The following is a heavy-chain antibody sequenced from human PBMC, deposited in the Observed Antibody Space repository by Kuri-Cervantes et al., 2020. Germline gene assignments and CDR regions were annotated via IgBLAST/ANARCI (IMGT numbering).Heavy chain of an antibody. V-gene: IGHV3-23*01. CDR1: GFTFSNCA. D-gene: IGHD3-22*01. CDR3: AKAYYYDSSAYLTPFY. Sequence: GESLKISCAASGFTFSNCAMTWVRQAPGKGLEWVSTISGSGGSTYYAGSVKGRFTISRDNSKNTLYLQMNSLRAEDTSVYYCAKAYYYDSSAYLTPFYWGQGILVTVSS. CDR2: ISGSGGST. J-gene: IGHJ4*02.